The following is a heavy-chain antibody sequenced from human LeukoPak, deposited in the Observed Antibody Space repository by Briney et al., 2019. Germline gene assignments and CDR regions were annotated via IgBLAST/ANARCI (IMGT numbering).Heavy chain of an antibody. D-gene: IGHD2-21*01. CDR1: GLTFSNVW. V-gene: IGHV3-74*01. J-gene: IGHJ3*01. Sequence: GGSLRLSCVVSGLTFSNVWMHWVRQAPGQGLVWVSRINTAGSTVYADPVKGRFTISRDNAKNMVYLQMNSLRAEDTAVYYCASFRDTDNWGRGTMVTVSS. CDR2: INTAGST. CDR3: ASFRDTDN.